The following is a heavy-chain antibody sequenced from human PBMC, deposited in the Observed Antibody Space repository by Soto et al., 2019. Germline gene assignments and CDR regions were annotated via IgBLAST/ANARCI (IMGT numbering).Heavy chain of an antibody. Sequence: QVQLVQSGGEVKKPGAAVMVSCKASGYTFTNYGISWVRQAPGQGLEWMGWISTSNSNTAYAQKFQDRVTMTTDTSTSTAYMELRSLRPDDTAVYYCARPPQVTRSYYFNGLAVWGQGTTVTVSS. V-gene: IGHV1-18*01. CDR2: ISTSNSNT. CDR3: ARPPQVTRSYYFNGLAV. D-gene: IGHD5-18*01. CDR1: GYTFTNYG. J-gene: IGHJ6*02.